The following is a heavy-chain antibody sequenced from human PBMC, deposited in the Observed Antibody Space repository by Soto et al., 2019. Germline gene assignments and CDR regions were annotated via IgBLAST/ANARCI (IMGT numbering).Heavy chain of an antibody. CDR3: ATWHEREHAYDV. CDR2: LYDLDGS. CDR1: GFTISGKKY. D-gene: IGHD1-1*01. V-gene: IGHV3-53*01. J-gene: IGHJ3*01. Sequence: DVQLVESGGGLIQPGESLRLSCAAFGFTISGKKYVAWVRQAPGKGLEWVSALYDLDGSFYAASVKGRFTISSDSSKITVYLQMNDLRPDDTAVYYCATWHEREHAYDVWGQGTTVTVSS.